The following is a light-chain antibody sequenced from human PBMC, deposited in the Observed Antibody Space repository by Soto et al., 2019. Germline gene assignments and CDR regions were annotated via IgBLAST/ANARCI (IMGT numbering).Light chain of an antibody. CDR1: SSDIGYYNY. CDR3: SSYTSSSTLVV. V-gene: IGLV2-14*01. Sequence: QSALTQPASVSGSPGQSITFSCTGTSSDIGYYNYVSWYQQHPGKAPKLMIYEVTNRPSGVSTRFSASKSGNTASLTISGLQTEDEADYYCSSYTSSSTLVVFGTGTKLTVL. J-gene: IGLJ1*01. CDR2: EVT.